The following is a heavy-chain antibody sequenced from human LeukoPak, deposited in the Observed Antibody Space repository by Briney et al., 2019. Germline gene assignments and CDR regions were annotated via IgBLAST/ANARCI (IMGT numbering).Heavy chain of an antibody. D-gene: IGHD1-26*01. V-gene: IGHV1-69*05. J-gene: IGHJ4*02. CDR3: ARGFSLVGATLDY. CDR2: IIPIFGTA. CDR1: GGTFSSYA. Sequence: SVKVSCKASGGTFSSYAISWERQAPGQGLEWMGGIIPIFGTANYAQKFQGRVTITTDESTSTAYMELSSLRSEDTAVYYCARGFSLVGATLDYWGQGTLVTVSS.